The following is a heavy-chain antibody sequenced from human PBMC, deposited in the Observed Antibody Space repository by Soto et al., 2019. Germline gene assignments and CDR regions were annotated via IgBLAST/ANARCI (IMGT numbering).Heavy chain of an antibody. V-gene: IGHV3-48*02. D-gene: IGHD3-10*01. CDR1: GFTFSSYS. J-gene: IGHJ5*02. CDR3: ARDSEYYYGSGSYYNAFDP. Sequence: AGGSLRLSCAASGFTFSSYSMNWVRQAPGKGLEWVSYISSSSSTIYYADSVKGRFTISRDNAMNSLYLQMNSLRDEDTAVYYCARDSEYYYGSGSYYNAFDPWGQGTLVTVSS. CDR2: ISSSSSTI.